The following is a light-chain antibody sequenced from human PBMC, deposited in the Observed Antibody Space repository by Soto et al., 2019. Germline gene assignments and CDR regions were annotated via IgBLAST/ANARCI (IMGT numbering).Light chain of an antibody. CDR3: HTYNSYSLHT. Sequence: DIQMTQSPSTLSASVGDRIPITCRASQSVSRRLAWFQQKPGKAPKLLIYDASSLESGVPSRFSGRGSGTEFTLTISSLQPDDCATYYCHTYNSYSLHTFGQGTKVDIK. V-gene: IGKV1-5*01. CDR1: QSVSRR. CDR2: DAS. J-gene: IGKJ2*01.